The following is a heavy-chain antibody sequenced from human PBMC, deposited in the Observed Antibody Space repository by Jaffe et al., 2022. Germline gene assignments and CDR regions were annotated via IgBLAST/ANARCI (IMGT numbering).Heavy chain of an antibody. V-gene: IGHV3-49*04. Sequence: EVQLVESGGGLVQPGRSLRLSCTASGFTFGDYAMSWVRQAPGKGLEWVGFIRSKAYGGTTEYAASVKGRFTISRDDSKSIAYLQMNSLKTEDTAVYYCTRDPRDYGDFLYYYYYYYMDVWGKGTTVTVSS. CDR3: TRDPRDYGDFLYYYYYYYMDV. D-gene: IGHD4-17*01. CDR2: IRSKAYGGTT. J-gene: IGHJ6*03. CDR1: GFTFGDYA.